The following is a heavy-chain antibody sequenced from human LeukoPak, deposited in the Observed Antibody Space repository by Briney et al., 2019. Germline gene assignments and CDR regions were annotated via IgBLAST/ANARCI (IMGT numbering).Heavy chain of an antibody. Sequence: GGSLRLSCAASGFTFSSYSMNWVRQAPGKGLEWVSSISSSTSYIYYADSVKGRFTISRDNAKNSLYLQMNSLRAEDTAVYYCAGYYDYVRGSYRYSNAFDIWGQGTMVTGSS. J-gene: IGHJ3*02. V-gene: IGHV3-21*01. CDR1: GFTFSSYS. CDR2: ISSSTSYI. D-gene: IGHD3-16*02. CDR3: AGYYDYVRGSYRYSNAFDI.